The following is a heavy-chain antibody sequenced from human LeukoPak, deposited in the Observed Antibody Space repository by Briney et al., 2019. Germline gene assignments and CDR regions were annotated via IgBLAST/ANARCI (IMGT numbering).Heavy chain of an antibody. CDR2: MSSSDDGR. D-gene: IGHD3-22*01. CDR3: ARGYYYDSSTYPGDY. V-gene: IGHV3-21*04. J-gene: IGHJ4*02. Sequence: GGSLRLSCATSGFSFSSYAMSWVRQAPGKGLEWVSAMSSSDDGRYYADSVKGRFTISRDDAKNSLFLQMNTLRAEDTALYYCARGYYYDSSTYPGDYWGQGTLVTVSS. CDR1: GFSFSSYA.